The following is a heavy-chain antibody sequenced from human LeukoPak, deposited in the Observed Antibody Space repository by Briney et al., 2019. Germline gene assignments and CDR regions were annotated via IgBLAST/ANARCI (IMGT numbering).Heavy chain of an antibody. CDR3: ARRIGDSYFYGMDL. CDR1: GFIFSASP. Sequence: GGSLRLSCAASGFIFSASPIHWVRQAPGKGLEWVGRIRSKEYSYATACAESLRGRCTVSRDDSENTAYLQMSSLKTEDTAVYNCARRIGDSYFYGMDLWGQGTPVTVSS. D-gene: IGHD3-16*02. J-gene: IGHJ6*02. CDR2: IRSKEYSYAT. V-gene: IGHV3-73*01.